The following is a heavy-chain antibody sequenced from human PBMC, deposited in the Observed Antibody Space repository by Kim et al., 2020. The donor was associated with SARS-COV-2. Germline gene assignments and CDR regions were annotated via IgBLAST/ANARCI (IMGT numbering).Heavy chain of an antibody. V-gene: IGHV4-39*07. CDR2: IYYSGST. D-gene: IGHD3-3*01. CDR3: ARVFPSPHYDFWSGYLNYDAFDI. J-gene: IGHJ3*02. CDR1: GGSISSSSYY. Sequence: SETLSLTCTVSGGSISSSSYYWGWIRQPPGKGLEWIGSIYYSGSTYYNPSLKSRVTISVDTSKNQFSLKLSSVTAADTAVYYCARVFPSPHYDFWSGYLNYDAFDIWGQGTMVTVSS.